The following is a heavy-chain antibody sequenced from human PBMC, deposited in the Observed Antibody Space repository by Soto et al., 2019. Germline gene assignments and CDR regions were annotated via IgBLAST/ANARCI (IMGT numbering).Heavy chain of an antibody. CDR1: GYSFNSYG. CDR3: AGDFGNDLSAPGAVFDY. V-gene: IGHV1-18*01. D-gene: IGHD3-16*01. CDR2: ISAYNGNT. J-gene: IGHJ4*02. Sequence: ASVKVSCKASGYSFNSYGVSWVRQAPGQGLEWMGWISAYNGNTNYAQKLQGRVTFTTDTSTSTAYMELRSLASDDTALYYCAGDFGNDLSAPGAVFDYWGQGTLVTVSS.